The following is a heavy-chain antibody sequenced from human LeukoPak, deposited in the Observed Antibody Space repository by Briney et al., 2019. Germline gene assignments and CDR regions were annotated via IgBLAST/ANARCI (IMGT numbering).Heavy chain of an antibody. Sequence: PSETLSLTCTVSGGSISSGSYYWSWIRQPAGKGLEWIVRIYTSGSTNYNPSLKSRATISVDTSKNQFSLELSSVTAADTAVYYCARSIAAAWGTREDFDYWGQGTLVTVSS. CDR3: ARSIAAAWGTREDFDY. D-gene: IGHD6-13*01. V-gene: IGHV4-61*02. J-gene: IGHJ4*02. CDR2: IYTSGST. CDR1: GGSISSGSYY.